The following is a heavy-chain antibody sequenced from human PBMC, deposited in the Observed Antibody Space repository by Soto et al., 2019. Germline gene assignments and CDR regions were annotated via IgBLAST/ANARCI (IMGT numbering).Heavy chain of an antibody. Sequence: ETLSLPCAVYGGSFSAYYWSWIRQPLGKGLEWIGEINHSGSTNYNPSLQSRVTISVDTSKNQFSLNLSSVTAADTAVYYCAGCRVRQQLVMSYYYGMDVWGQGTTVT. V-gene: IGHV4-34*01. J-gene: IGHJ6*02. D-gene: IGHD6-13*01. CDR2: INHSGST. CDR1: GGSFSAYY. CDR3: AGCRVRQQLVMSYYYGMDV.